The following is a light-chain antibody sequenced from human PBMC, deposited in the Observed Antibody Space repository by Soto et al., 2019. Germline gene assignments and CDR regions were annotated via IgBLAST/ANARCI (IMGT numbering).Light chain of an antibody. V-gene: IGLV3-21*02. CDR1: NIGSKT. J-gene: IGLJ2*01. Sequence: SYELTQPPSVSVAPGQTARLTCGGSNIGSKTVHWYQQKPGQAPVLAVYDDADRPSGIPERFSGSNSGNTAALTISRVEAGNEADYYCQVWDANTDHVVFGGGTKLTVL. CDR3: QVWDANTDHVV. CDR2: DDA.